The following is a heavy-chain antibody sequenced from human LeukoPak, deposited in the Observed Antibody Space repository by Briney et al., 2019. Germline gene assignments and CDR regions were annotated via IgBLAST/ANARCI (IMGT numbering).Heavy chain of an antibody. D-gene: IGHD2-2*01. J-gene: IGHJ6*02. V-gene: IGHV3-33*01. CDR3: ARDFSYCSSTSCYVIYYYYYGMDV. CDR1: GFTFSSYG. CDR2: IWYDGSNK. Sequence: GGSLRLSCAASGFTFSSYGMHGVRQAPGKGLEWVAVIWYDGSNKYYADSVKGRFTISRDNSKNTLYLQMNSLRDEDTAVYYCARDFSYCSSTSCYVIYYYYYGMDVWGQGTTVTVSS.